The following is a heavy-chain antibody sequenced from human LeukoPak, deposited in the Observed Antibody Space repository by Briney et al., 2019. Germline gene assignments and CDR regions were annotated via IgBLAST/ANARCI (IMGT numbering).Heavy chain of an antibody. Sequence: ASVKVSCKASGYTFTSYGISWVRQAPGQELEWMGWISAYNGNTNYAQKLQGRVTMTTDTSTSTAYMELRSLRSDDTAVYYCARDQLRYCSGGSCYYWGQGTLVTVSS. J-gene: IGHJ4*02. V-gene: IGHV1-18*01. CDR3: ARDQLRYCSGGSCYY. D-gene: IGHD2-15*01. CDR1: GYTFTSYG. CDR2: ISAYNGNT.